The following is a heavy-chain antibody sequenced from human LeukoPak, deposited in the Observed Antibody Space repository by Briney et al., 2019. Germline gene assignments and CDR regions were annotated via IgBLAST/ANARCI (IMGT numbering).Heavy chain of an antibody. CDR3: ARDSLRGSDAFDI. V-gene: IGHV3-53*01. J-gene: IGHJ3*02. CDR1: GFTVSSNY. D-gene: IGHD1-26*01. Sequence: GGSLRLSCAASGFTVSSNYMSWVRLAPGKGLEWVSVIYSGGSTYYADSVKGRFTISRDNSKNTLYLQMNSLRAEDTAVYYCARDSLRGSDAFDIWGQGTMVTVSS. CDR2: IYSGGST.